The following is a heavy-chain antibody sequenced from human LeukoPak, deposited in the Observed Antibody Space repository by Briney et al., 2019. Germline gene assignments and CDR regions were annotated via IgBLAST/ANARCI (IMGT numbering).Heavy chain of an antibody. V-gene: IGHV4-31*03. CDR1: GGSISSGGYY. D-gene: IGHD2-21*01. J-gene: IGHJ2*01. Sequence: SETLSLTCTVSGGSISSGGYYWSWIPQPPGKGLEWIGYTYYSGSTYYNPSLKSRVTISVDTSKNQFSLKLSSVTAADTAVYYCARSGYVVVRAHAYWYFDLWGRGTLVTVSS. CDR2: TYYSGST. CDR3: ARSGYVVVRAHAYWYFDL.